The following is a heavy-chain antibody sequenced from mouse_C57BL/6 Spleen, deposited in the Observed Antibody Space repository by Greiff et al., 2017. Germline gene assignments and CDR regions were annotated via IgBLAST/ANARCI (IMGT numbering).Heavy chain of an antibody. CDR1: GYTFTSYW. V-gene: IGHV1-50*01. CDR3: ARYPPYYYGSSSFDY. D-gene: IGHD1-1*01. Sequence: QVQLKQPGAELVKPGASVKLSCKASGYTFTSYWMQWVKQRPGQGLEWIGELDPSDSYTNYNQKFKGKATLTVDTSSSTAYMQLSSLTSEDSAVYYCARYPPYYYGSSSFDYWGQGTTLTVSS. J-gene: IGHJ2*01. CDR2: LDPSDSYT.